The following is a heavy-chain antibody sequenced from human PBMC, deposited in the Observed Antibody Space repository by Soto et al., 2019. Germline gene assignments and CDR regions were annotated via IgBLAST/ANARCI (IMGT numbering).Heavy chain of an antibody. Sequence: PVGSLRLSCAASGFTFSSYGMHWVRQAPGKGLEWVAVISYDGSNKYYADSVKGRFTISRDNSKNTLYLQMNSLRAEDTAVYYCAKAHLPEKRFLLNFDYWGQGTLVTVSS. J-gene: IGHJ4*02. V-gene: IGHV3-30*18. D-gene: IGHD3-16*01. CDR2: ISYDGSNK. CDR3: AKAHLPEKRFLLNFDY. CDR1: GFTFSSYG.